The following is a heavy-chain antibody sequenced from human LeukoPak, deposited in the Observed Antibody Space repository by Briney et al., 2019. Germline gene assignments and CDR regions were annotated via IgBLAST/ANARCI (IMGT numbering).Heavy chain of an antibody. CDR3: ARVRDDDPFDI. D-gene: IGHD1-1*01. V-gene: IGHV3-64*01. J-gene: IGHJ3*02. CDR2: ISSNGGST. CDR1: GFTFGSYG. Sequence: GGSLRLSCAASGFTFGSYGMHWVRQAPGKGLEYVSGISSNGGSTYYANSVKGRFTISRDNSKNTMYLQMASLRAEDMAVYYCARVRDDDPFDIWGQGTLVIVSS.